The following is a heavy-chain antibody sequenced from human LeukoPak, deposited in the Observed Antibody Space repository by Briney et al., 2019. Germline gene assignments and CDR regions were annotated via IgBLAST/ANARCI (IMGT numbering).Heavy chain of an antibody. J-gene: IGHJ4*02. D-gene: IGHD6-6*01. CDR1: GNTFTGFY. Sequence: ASVNVSCEASGNTFTGFYTHWVRQAPGQGLEWMGWINPNSGGTNYAQKFQGRVSMTRDTSISTAYMELSSLRSDDTAIYYCARSPSSSAVPLDYWGQGTLVTVSS. CDR3: ARSPSSSAVPLDY. V-gene: IGHV1-2*02. CDR2: INPNSGGT.